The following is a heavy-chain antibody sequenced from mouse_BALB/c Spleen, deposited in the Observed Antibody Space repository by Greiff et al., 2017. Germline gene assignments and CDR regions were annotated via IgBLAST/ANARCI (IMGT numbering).Heavy chain of an antibody. CDR1: GFSLTSYG. CDR2: IWRGGST. V-gene: IGHV2-5-1*01. D-gene: IGHD2-4*01. CDR3: AKKGLYYDYDDYAMDY. Sequence: QVQLQQSGPSLVQPSQSLSITCTVSGFSLTSYGVHWVRQSPGKGLEWLGVIWRGGSTDYNAAFMSRLSITKDNSKSQVFFKMNSLQADDTAIYYCAKKGLYYDYDDYAMDYWGQGTSGTVSS. J-gene: IGHJ4*01.